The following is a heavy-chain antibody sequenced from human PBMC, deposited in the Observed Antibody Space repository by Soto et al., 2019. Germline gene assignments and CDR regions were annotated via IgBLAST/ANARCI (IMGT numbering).Heavy chain of an antibody. D-gene: IGHD3-10*01. CDR3: TTPTILWFGELLFGPDAFDI. J-gene: IGHJ3*02. CDR1: GFTFSNAW. Sequence: LRLSCAASGFTFSNAWMSWVRQAPGKGLEWVGRTKSKTDGGTTDYAAPVKGRFTISRDDSKNTLYLQMNSLKTEDTAVYYCTTPTILWFGELLFGPDAFDIWGQGTMVTVSS. V-gene: IGHV3-15*01. CDR2: TKSKTDGGTT.